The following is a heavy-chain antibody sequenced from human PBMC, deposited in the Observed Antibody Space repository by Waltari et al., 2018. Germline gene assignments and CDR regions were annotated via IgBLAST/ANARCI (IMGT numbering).Heavy chain of an antibody. J-gene: IGHJ4*02. CDR1: GFTFGDYP. Sequence: EVQLVESGGGLVQPGRSLRLSCTASGFTFGDYPLTWFRQAPGKGRECVGFIRTKAYGGTTEYAASVKGRFTISRDDSKSIDYLQMNSLKTEDTAVYYCTRRQSGDAAGYWGQGTLVTVSS. CDR3: TRRQSGDAAGY. D-gene: IGHD2-21*02. CDR2: IRTKAYGGTT. V-gene: IGHV3-49*03.